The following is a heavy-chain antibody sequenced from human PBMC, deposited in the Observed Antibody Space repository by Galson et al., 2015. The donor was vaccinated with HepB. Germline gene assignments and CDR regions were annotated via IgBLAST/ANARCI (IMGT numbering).Heavy chain of an antibody. D-gene: IGHD6-19*01. J-gene: IGHJ4*02. CDR1: GYTFTSYG. CDR2: ISAYNGNT. V-gene: IGHV1-18*01. Sequence: CKASGYTFTSYGISWVRQAPGQGLEWMGWISAYNGNTNYAQKLQGRVTMTTDTSTSTAYMELRSLRSDDTAVYYCARDSWVAVAGVFDYWGQGTLVTVSS. CDR3: ARDSWVAVAGVFDY.